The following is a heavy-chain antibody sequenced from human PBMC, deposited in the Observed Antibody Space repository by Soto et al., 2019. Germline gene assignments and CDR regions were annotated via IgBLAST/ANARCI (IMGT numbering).Heavy chain of an antibody. V-gene: IGHV1-18*01. J-gene: IGHJ3*02. CDR1: GYTFTRYG. Sequence: ASVKVSCKASGYTFTRYGISWVRQAPGQGLEWMGWISAYNGNTNYAQKLQGRVTMTTDTSTSTAYMELRSLRSDDTAVYYCASRRGDSSGYYYGAFDIWGQGTMVTVSS. CDR2: ISAYNGNT. CDR3: ASRRGDSSGYYYGAFDI. D-gene: IGHD3-22*01.